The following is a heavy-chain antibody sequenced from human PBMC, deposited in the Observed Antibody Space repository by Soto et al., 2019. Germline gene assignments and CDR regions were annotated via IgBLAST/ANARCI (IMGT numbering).Heavy chain of an antibody. CDR1: GYTFTIYG. V-gene: IGHV1-18*01. CDR3: ARSLGYSGYAGMDV. J-gene: IGHJ6*02. Sequence: QVQLVQSGGEVKKPGASVKVSCKASGYTFTIYGINWVRQAPGQGLEWMGWISPDNGNTNYAQKLQGRVTMTTDTSTRTAYMELMSLRSDDTAVDYCARSLGYSGYAGMDVWGQGTTVTVSS. D-gene: IGHD5-12*01. CDR2: ISPDNGNT.